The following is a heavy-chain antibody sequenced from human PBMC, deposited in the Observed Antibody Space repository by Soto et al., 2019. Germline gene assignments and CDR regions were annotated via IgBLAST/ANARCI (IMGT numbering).Heavy chain of an antibody. CDR3: AKSSAGVLRGFDP. Sequence: GSLRLSCAASGFTFSSYAMSWVRQAPGKGLEWVSTISGSGATTYYADSVKGRFTLSRDNSKNTLYLQMNSLRAEDTAVYYCAKSSAGVLRGFDPWGQGTLVTVSS. D-gene: IGHD3-10*01. V-gene: IGHV3-23*01. J-gene: IGHJ5*02. CDR2: ISGSGATT. CDR1: GFTFSSYA.